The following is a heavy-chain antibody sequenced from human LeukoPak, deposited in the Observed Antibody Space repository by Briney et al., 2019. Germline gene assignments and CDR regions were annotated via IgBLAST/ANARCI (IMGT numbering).Heavy chain of an antibody. J-gene: IGHJ4*02. CDR3: ARASSSWYSFDY. CDR2: ISTSSSYI. CDR1: GFTFSDYS. V-gene: IGHV3-21*01. D-gene: IGHD6-13*01. Sequence: GGSLRLSCAASGFTFSDYSMNWVRQAPGKGLEWVSLISTSSSYIYYADSMKGRVTISRDNAKNSLYLQLNSLRAEDTAVYFCARASSSWYSFDYWGQGTLVTVSS.